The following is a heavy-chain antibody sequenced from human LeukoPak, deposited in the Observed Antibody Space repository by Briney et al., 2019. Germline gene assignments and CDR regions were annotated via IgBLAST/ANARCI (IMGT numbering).Heavy chain of an antibody. D-gene: IGHD5-24*01. CDR3: AIPGEEMATITLFTFDY. J-gene: IGHJ4*02. V-gene: IGHV3-30*02. Sequence: GGSLRLSCAASGFTFDYYGMHWVRQAPGKGLEWVAFIRYDGSNKYYADSVKGRFTISRDNSKNTLYLQMNSLRSEDTAVYYCAIPGEEMATITLFTFDYWGQGTLVTVSS. CDR2: IRYDGSNK. CDR1: GFTFDYYG.